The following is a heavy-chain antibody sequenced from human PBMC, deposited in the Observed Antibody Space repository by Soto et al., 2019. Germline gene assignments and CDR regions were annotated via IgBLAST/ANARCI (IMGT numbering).Heavy chain of an antibody. CDR2: IWYDGSNK. V-gene: IGHV3-33*01. CDR3: ARPSSAVATEDGAEYFQH. J-gene: IGHJ1*01. CDR1: GFTFSSYG. D-gene: IGHD5-12*01. Sequence: GGSLRLSCAASGFTFSSYGMHWVRQAPGKGLEWVAVIWYDGSNKYYADSVKGRFTISRDNSKNTLYLQMNSLRAEDTAVYYCARPSSAVATEDGAEYFQHWGQGTLVTVSS.